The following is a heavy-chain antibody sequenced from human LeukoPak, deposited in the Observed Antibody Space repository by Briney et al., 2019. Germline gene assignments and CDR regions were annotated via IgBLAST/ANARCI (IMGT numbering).Heavy chain of an antibody. D-gene: IGHD5-24*01. CDR2: ISGSGGST. J-gene: IGHJ3*02. V-gene: IGHV3-23*01. Sequence: GGSLRLSCAASGFTFSSYAMSWVRQAPGKGLEWVSAISGSGGSTYYADSVKGRFTISRDNSKNTLYLRMNSLRAEDTAVYYCTRGGEMATLGNAFDIWGQGTMVSVSS. CDR1: GFTFSSYA. CDR3: TRGGEMATLGNAFDI.